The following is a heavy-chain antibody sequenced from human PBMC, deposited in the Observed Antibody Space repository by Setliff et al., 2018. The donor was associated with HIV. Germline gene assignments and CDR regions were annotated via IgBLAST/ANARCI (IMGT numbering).Heavy chain of an antibody. CDR1: GYKLTGFY. CDR3: AGPYSTGWYYFDH. J-gene: IGHJ4*02. Sequence: ASVKVSCKASGYKLTGFYMHWIRQAPGQGLEWMGWINPISGGTNYAQNFQGRVTMTRDTSTNTAYMELSRLTSDDTAVYFCAGPYSTGWYYFDHWGQGTLVTVSS. CDR2: INPISGGT. V-gene: IGHV1-2*02. D-gene: IGHD6-19*01.